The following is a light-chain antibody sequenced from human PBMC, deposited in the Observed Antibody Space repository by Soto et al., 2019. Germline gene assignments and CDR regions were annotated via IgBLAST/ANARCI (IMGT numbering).Light chain of an antibody. V-gene: IGLV2-8*01. CDR1: SSDVGGYNY. J-gene: IGLJ2*01. CDR3: SSYAGSNNWGV. CDR2: DIS. Sequence: QSALTQPPSASGSPGQSVTISCTGTSSDVGGYNYVSWYQQHPGKAPKLLIYDISKRPSGVPGRFSGSKSGNTASLTVSGLQTEYEADYYCSSYAGSNNWGVFGGGTKLTVL.